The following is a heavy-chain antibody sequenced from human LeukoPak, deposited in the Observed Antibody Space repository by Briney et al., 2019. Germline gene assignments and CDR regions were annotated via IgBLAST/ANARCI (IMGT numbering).Heavy chain of an antibody. CDR3: ARGALVLRFLEWLSPYYFDY. J-gene: IGHJ4*02. CDR1: GYSISSGYY. D-gene: IGHD3-3*01. Sequence: PSETLSLTRTVSGYSISSGYYWGWIRQPPGKGLEWIGYIYYSGSTNYNPSLKSRVTISVDTSKNQFSLKLSSVTAADTAVYYCARGALVLRFLEWLSPYYFDYWGQGTLVTVSS. V-gene: IGHV4-61*01. CDR2: IYYSGST.